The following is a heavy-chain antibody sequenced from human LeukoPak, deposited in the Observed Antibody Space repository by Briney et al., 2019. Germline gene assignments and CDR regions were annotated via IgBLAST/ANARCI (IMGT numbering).Heavy chain of an antibody. Sequence: PSETLSLTCTVSGGSISSYYWSWIRQPPGKGLEWIGYIYYSGSTNYNTSLKGRVTISVDTSKNQFSLKLSSVTAADTAVYYCARQKGIVVVPAAIRGYWYFDLWGRGTLVTVSS. V-gene: IGHV4-59*01. CDR1: GGSISSYY. CDR2: IYYSGST. J-gene: IGHJ2*01. CDR3: ARQKGIVVVPAAIRGYWYFDL. D-gene: IGHD2-2*02.